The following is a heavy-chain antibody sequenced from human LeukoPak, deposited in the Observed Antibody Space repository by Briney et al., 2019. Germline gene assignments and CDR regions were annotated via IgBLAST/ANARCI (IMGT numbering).Heavy chain of an antibody. CDR3: ARDYYDSSGYLRDY. Sequence: SETLSLTCTVSGGSISSGGYYWSWIRQHPGKGLEWIGYIYYSGSTYYNPSLKSRVTISVDTSKNQFSLKLSSVTAADTAVYYCARDYYDSSGYLRDYWGQGTLVTVSS. D-gene: IGHD3-22*01. J-gene: IGHJ4*02. CDR1: GGSISSGGYY. CDR2: IYYSGST. V-gene: IGHV4-31*03.